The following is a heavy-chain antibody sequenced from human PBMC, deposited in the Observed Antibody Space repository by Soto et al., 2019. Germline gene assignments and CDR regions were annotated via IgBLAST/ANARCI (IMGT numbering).Heavy chain of an antibody. J-gene: IGHJ4*02. CDR2: ISSSSSTI. Sequence: GGSLRLSCAASGFTFSSYSMNWVRQAPGKGLEWVSYISSSSSTIYYADSVKGRFTISRDNAKNSLYLQMNSLRDEDTAVYYCARALSSGWFTSLDYWGQGTLVTVS. CDR1: GFTFSSYS. CDR3: ARALSSGWFTSLDY. D-gene: IGHD6-19*01. V-gene: IGHV3-48*02.